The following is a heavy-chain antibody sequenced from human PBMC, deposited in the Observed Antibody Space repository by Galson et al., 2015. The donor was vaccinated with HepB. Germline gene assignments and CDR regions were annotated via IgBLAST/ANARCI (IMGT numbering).Heavy chain of an antibody. J-gene: IGHJ6*02. CDR3: ARGPHREFSDIVVVVAARNNYYYGMDV. CDR2: IIPIFGTA. Sequence: SVKVSCKASGGTFSSYAISWVRQAPGQGLEWMGGIIPIFGTANYAQKFQGRVTITADKSTSTAYMELSSLRSEDTAVYYCARGPHREFSDIVVVVAARNNYYYGMDVWGQGTTVTVSS. CDR1: GGTFSSYA. D-gene: IGHD2-15*01. V-gene: IGHV1-69*06.